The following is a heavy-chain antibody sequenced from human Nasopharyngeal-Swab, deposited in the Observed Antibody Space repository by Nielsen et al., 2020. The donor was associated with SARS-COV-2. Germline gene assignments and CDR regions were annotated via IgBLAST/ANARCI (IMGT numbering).Heavy chain of an antibody. CDR2: ISGSGGST. V-gene: IGHV3-23*01. D-gene: IGHD2-2*01. Sequence: VRQAPGKGLEWVSAISGSGGSTYSADFVKGRFTISRDNSKNTLYLQMNSLRAEDTAVYYCAKDKPVVPAAFVPNAFDIWGQGTMVTVSS. J-gene: IGHJ3*02. CDR3: AKDKPVVPAAFVPNAFDI.